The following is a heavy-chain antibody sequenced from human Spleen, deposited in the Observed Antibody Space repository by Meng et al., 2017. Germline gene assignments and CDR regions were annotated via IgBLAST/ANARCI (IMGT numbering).Heavy chain of an antibody. V-gene: IGHV3-23*01. CDR1: GFTFSSHA. D-gene: IGHD4/OR15-4a*01. CDR3: ASGDPAAAKV. J-gene: IGHJ3*01. Sequence: GESLKISCAASGFTFSSHAMSWVRQAPGKGLEWVSAISGSGGSTYYADSVKGRFTISRDNSKNTLYLQMNSLRAEDTAVDYCASGDPAAAKVWGQGTMVTVSS. CDR2: ISGSGGST.